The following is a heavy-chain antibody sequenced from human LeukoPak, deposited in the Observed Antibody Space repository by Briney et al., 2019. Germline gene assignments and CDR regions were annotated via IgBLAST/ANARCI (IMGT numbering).Heavy chain of an antibody. D-gene: IGHD1-7*01. Sequence: GASVKASCKASGYTFTSYYMHWVRQAPGQGLEWMGIINPSGGSTSSAQKFQGRVTMTRDMSTSTVYMELSSLRSEDTAVYYCCSLFTGTTSRGDYWGQGTLVTVSS. CDR1: GYTFTSYY. CDR2: INPSGGST. J-gene: IGHJ4*02. CDR3: CSLFTGTTSRGDY. V-gene: IGHV1-46*01.